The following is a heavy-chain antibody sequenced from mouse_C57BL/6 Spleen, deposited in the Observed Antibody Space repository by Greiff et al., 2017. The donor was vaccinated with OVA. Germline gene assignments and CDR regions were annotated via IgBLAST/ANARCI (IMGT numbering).Heavy chain of an antibody. Sequence: QVQLQQPGAELVKPGASVKLSCKASGYTFTSYWMHWVKQRPGQGLEWIGMIHPNSGSTDYNEKFKSKATLTVDKSSSTAYMQLSSLTSEDSAVYYCARREGYAMDYWGQGTSVTVSS. V-gene: IGHV1-64*01. CDR2: IHPNSGST. J-gene: IGHJ4*01. CDR3: ARREGYAMDY. CDR1: GYTFTSYW.